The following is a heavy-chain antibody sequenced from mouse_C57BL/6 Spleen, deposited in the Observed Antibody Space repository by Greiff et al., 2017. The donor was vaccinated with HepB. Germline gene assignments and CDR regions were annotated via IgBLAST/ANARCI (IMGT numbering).Heavy chain of an antibody. CDR1: GYTFTSYG. CDR2: IYIGNGYT. V-gene: IGHV1-58*01. Sequence: EVKLQESGAELVRPGSSVKMSCKTSGYTFTSYGINWVKQRPGQGLEWIGYIYIGNGYTEYNEKFKGKATLTSDTSSSTAYMQLSSLTSEDSAIYFCASPRYDYDGYFDVWGTGTTVTVSS. CDR3: ASPRYDYDGYFDV. D-gene: IGHD2-4*01. J-gene: IGHJ1*03.